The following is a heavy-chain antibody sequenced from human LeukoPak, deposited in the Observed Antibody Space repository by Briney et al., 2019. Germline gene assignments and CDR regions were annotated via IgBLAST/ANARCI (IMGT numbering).Heavy chain of an antibody. D-gene: IGHD2-15*01. CDR3: ARAGLLLPSAVVLFDI. V-gene: IGHV4-31*03. Sequence: PSETLSLTCTVSGGSISSGGYYWSWIRQHPGKGLEWIGYIYYSGSTYYNPSLKSRVTISVDTSKNQFSLKLSSVTAADTAVYYCARAGLLLPSAVVLFDIWGQGTMVTVSS. J-gene: IGHJ3*02. CDR2: IYYSGST. CDR1: GGSISSGGYY.